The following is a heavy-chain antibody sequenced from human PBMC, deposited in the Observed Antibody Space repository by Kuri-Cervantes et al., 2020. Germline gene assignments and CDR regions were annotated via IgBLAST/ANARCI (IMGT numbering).Heavy chain of an antibody. Sequence: GGSRRLSCAASGFTFSDYYMSWIRQAPGKGLEWVSYISSSGSTIYYADSVKGRFPISRDNAKNSLYLQMNSLRTEDTAVYYCARVTGSGSLMDVWGQGTTVTVSS. CDR2: ISSSGSTI. CDR1: GFTFSDYY. J-gene: IGHJ6*02. D-gene: IGHD3-10*01. V-gene: IGHV3-11*01. CDR3: ARVTGSGSLMDV.